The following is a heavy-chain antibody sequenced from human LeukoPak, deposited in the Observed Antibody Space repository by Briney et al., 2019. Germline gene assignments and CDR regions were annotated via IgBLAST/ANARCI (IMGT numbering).Heavy chain of an antibody. J-gene: IGHJ4*02. D-gene: IGHD6-19*01. Sequence: GGSLRLSCAASGFTFSSYEMNWVRQAPGKGLEWVSYISGSGSTIYYADSVKGRFTISRDNAKNSLYLQMNNLRAEDTAVYYCAAGSGLDYWGQGTLVTVSS. V-gene: IGHV3-48*03. CDR2: ISGSGSTI. CDR1: GFTFSSYE. CDR3: AAGSGLDY.